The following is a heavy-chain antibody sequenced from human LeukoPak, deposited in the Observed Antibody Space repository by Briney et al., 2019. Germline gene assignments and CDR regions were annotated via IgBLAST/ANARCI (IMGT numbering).Heavy chain of an antibody. V-gene: IGHV3-23*01. CDR2: IGGGDGRT. J-gene: IGHJ4*02. CDR3: AKERNYYGSSDHYYDFDY. Sequence: GGPLKPSGLPPGFTFTNYGLGGAPQPPGKGREWSSGIGGGDGRTSYADSVKGRFTISRDNSKNTLYLQMNSLRGEDTAEYFCAKERNYYGSSDHYYDFDYWGQGTLVTVSS. CDR1: GFTFTNYG. D-gene: IGHD3-22*01.